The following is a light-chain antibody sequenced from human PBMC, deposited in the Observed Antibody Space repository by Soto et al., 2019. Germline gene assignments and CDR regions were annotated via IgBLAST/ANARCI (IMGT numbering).Light chain of an antibody. CDR1: SSNIGAVYD. Sequence: QSVLTQPPSVSGAPGQRVTISCTGSSSNIGAVYDVHWYQQLPGTAPKLLIYGNSNRPSGVPDRFSGSKSGTSASLAITGLQAADEADYYCQSYDSSLSGVVFGGGTKVTVL. CDR3: QSYDSSLSGVV. J-gene: IGLJ2*01. V-gene: IGLV1-40*01. CDR2: GNS.